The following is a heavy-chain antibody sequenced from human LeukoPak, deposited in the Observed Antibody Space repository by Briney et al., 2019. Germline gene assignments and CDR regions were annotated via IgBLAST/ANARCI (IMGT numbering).Heavy chain of an antibody. CDR2: INPNSGGT. D-gene: IGHD3-16*02. J-gene: IGHJ4*02. CDR3: ASPDPLGELSLMLAL. CDR1: GYTFTGYY. V-gene: IGHV1-2*02. Sequence: GASVKVSCKASGYTFTGYYMHWVRQAPGQGLEWMGWINPNSGGTNYAQKFQGRVTMTRDTSISTAYMELSRLRSDDTAVYYCASPDPLGELSLMLALWGQGTLVTVSS.